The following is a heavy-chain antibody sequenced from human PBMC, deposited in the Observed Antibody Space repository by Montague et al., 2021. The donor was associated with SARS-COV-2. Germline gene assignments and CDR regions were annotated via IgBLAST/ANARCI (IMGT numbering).Heavy chain of an antibody. CDR3: ARGRGTALFRRIYFGMDV. D-gene: IGHD1-1*01. V-gene: IGHV4-34*01. J-gene: IGHJ6*02. Sequence: SETLSLTCAVYGGSFSGYYWSWIRQPPGKGLEWIGEINHSGSTNXXPSLKGRVTISVDTSKNQFSLKLSSVTAADTAVYYCARGRGTALFRRIYFGMDVWGQGTTVTVSS. CDR1: GGSFSGYY. CDR2: INHSGST.